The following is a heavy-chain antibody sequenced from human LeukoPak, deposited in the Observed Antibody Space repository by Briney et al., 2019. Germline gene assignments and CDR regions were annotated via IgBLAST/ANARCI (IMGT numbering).Heavy chain of an antibody. CDR1: GGSTSSSGYY. CDR2: INDSGTS. Sequence: TLSLTCTVSGGSTSSSGYYWVWIRQPPGKGLEWGGYINDSGTSYYNPSLKSRVTISVDTSKNQFSLKLSSVNAADTAVYYCARAESSWGQGTLVTVSS. D-gene: IGHD1-14*01. J-gene: IGHJ5*02. CDR3: ARAESS. V-gene: IGHV4-30-4*08.